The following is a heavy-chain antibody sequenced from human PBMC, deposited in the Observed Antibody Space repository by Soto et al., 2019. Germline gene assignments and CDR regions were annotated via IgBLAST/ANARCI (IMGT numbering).Heavy chain of an antibody. CDR1: GFSFSSYA. V-gene: IGHV3-30-3*01. J-gene: IGHJ5*02. CDR2: ISHDGINK. Sequence: VQLVESGGGVVQPGRPLRLSCTASGFSFSSYAMYWFRQPPGKGLEWVAVISHDGINKHYADSVKGRVTVSRDNSNHSLDLQLNSLRGEDTAMYYCARDMYSSDYFVKWFEPWGQGTLVTVSS. CDR3: ARDMYSSDYFVKWFEP. D-gene: IGHD6-19*01.